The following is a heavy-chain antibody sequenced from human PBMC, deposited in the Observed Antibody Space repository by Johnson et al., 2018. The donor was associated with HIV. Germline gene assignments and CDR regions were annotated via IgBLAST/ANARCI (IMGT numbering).Heavy chain of an antibody. CDR1: GFPVTSNF. D-gene: IGHD6-13*01. Sequence: MLLVESGGGLVQPGGSLRLSCTASGFPVTSNFMTWVRQPPGKGLDWVSAVYSTFGTYYADSVKGRFTISRDNSKNTLYLQMNSLRAEDTAVYYCARGGEYSSSLYAFDIWGQGTMVTVSS. J-gene: IGHJ3*02. CDR3: ARGGEYSSSLYAFDI. V-gene: IGHV3-66*02. CDR2: VYSTFGT.